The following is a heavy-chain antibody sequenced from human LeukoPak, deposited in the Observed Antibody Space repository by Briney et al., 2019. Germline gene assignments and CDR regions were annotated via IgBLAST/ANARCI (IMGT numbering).Heavy chain of an antibody. J-gene: IGHJ4*02. Sequence: GGSLRLSCAASGFTFSSYAMHWVRQAPGKGLEWVAVISYDGSNKYYADSVKGRFTISRDNSKNTLYLQMNSLRAEDAALYYCARGVGYSYAYHFDYWGQGTLVTVSS. CDR2: ISYDGSNK. CDR1: GFTFSSYA. D-gene: IGHD5-18*01. V-gene: IGHV3-30*14. CDR3: ARGVGYSYAYHFDY.